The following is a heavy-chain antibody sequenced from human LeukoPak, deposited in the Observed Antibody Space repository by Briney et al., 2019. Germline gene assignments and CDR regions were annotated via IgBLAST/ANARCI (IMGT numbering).Heavy chain of an antibody. J-gene: IGHJ5*02. V-gene: IGHV4-31*03. CDR1: GGSISSGGYY. Sequence: SQTLSLTCTVSGGSISSGGYYGGSVSQHPGKGLGWIGYIYYSGSTYYNPSLRSRVTISVDTSKNQFSLKLSSVTAADTAVYYCARDGRYQRGGFDPWGQGTLVTVSS. CDR2: IYYSGST. D-gene: IGHD2-2*01. CDR3: ARDGRYQRGGFDP.